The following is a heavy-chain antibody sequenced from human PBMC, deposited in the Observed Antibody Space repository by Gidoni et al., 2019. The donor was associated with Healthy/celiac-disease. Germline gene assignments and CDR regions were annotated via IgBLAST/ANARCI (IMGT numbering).Heavy chain of an antibody. CDR3: ARDPARQYYDAFDI. J-gene: IGHJ3*02. Sequence: QLQLQESGPGLVKPSETLSLTCTVSGGSISSSSYYWGWIRQPPGKGLEWIGSIYYSGSTYYNPSLKSRVTISVDTSKNQFSLKLSSVTAADTAVYYCARDPARQYYDAFDIWGQGTMVTVSS. V-gene: IGHV4-39*07. D-gene: IGHD2-15*01. CDR2: IYYSGST. CDR1: GGSISSSSYY.